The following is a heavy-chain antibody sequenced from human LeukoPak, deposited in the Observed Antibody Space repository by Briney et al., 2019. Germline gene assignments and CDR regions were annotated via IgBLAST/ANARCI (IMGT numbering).Heavy chain of an antibody. Sequence: GASVKVSCKASGYTFTDYYMHWVRQAPGQGLEWMGWINPNSGGTNYAQKFQGRVTMTRDTSISTAYMELSRLRSDDTAVYYCARDRGPAHSGWHGPPSNWFDPWGQGTLVTVSS. V-gene: IGHV1-2*02. CDR1: GYTFTDYY. D-gene: IGHD6-19*01. CDR3: ARDRGPAHSGWHGPPSNWFDP. J-gene: IGHJ5*02. CDR2: INPNSGGT.